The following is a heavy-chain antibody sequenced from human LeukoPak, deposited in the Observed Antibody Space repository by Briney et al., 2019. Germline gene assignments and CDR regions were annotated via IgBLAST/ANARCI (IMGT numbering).Heavy chain of an antibody. J-gene: IGHJ3*02. CDR3: ARFLDGAFDI. CDR2: FDPEDGET. D-gene: IGHD3/OR15-3a*01. V-gene: IGHV1-24*01. Sequence: GASVKVSCKVSGYTLTELSMHWVRQAPGKGLEWMGGFDPEDGETIYAQKFQGRVTITADKSTSTAYMELSSLRSEDTAVYYCARFLDGAFDIWGQGTMVTVSS. CDR1: GYTLTELS.